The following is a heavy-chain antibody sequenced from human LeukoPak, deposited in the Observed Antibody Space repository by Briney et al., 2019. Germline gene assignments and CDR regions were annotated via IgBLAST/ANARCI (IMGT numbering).Heavy chain of an antibody. CDR1: GGSISSYY. D-gene: IGHD3-22*01. CDR3: ARNYYNSRGETFDF. V-gene: IGHV4-59*08. Sequence: SETLSLTCTVSGGSISSYYWSWIRQPPGKGLEWIGYISYIGSTNYNPSLKSRVTISVDTSKNQFYLKLSSVTAADTAVYYCARNYYNSRGETFDFWGQGTLVTVSS. CDR2: ISYIGST. J-gene: IGHJ4*02.